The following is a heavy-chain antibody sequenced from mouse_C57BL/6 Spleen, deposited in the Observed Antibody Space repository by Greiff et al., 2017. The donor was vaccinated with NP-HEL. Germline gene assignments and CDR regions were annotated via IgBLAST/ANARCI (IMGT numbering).Heavy chain of an antibody. Sequence: EVQLQQSGAELVRPGASVKLSCTASGFNIKDDYMHWVKQRPEQGLEWIGWIDPENGDTEYASKFQGKATITADTSSNTAYLQLSSLTSEDTAVYYCTTLYGNYDYAMDDWGQGTSVTVSS. V-gene: IGHV14-4*01. CDR1: GFNIKDDY. CDR2: IDPENGDT. CDR3: TTLYGNYDYAMDD. D-gene: IGHD2-1*01. J-gene: IGHJ4*01.